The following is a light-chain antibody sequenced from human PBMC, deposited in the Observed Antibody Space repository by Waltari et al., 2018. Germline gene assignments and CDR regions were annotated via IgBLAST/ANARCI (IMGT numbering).Light chain of an antibody. J-gene: IGKJ4*01. CDR1: QTIFYGSNNKNY. Sequence: DIVMTQSPDSLAVSLGERATINCKSSQTIFYGSNNKNYLAWCQQKPRQPPRVLLYWASTRESGVPDRFSGSGSGTDFTLTISSLQAEDVAVYYCQQYYDTPLSFGGGTKVEIK. V-gene: IGKV4-1*01. CDR3: QQYYDTPLS. CDR2: WAS.